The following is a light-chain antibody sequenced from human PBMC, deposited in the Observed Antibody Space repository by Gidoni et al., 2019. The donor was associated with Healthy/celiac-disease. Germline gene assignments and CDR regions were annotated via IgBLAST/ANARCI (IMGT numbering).Light chain of an antibody. Sequence: QSALTQPASVSESPAQSITISCTGTSSDVGGYNYVSWYQQHPGKAPKLMIYDVSNRPSGVSNRFSGSKSGNTASLTISGLQAEDEADYYCSSYTSSSNVVFGGGTKLTVL. CDR2: DVS. CDR3: SSYTSSSNVV. CDR1: SSDVGGYNY. V-gene: IGLV2-14*03. J-gene: IGLJ2*01.